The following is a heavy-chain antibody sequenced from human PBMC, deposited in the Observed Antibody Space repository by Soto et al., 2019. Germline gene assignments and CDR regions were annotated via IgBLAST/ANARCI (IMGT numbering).Heavy chain of an antibody. CDR1: GFTFSSYG. V-gene: IGHV3-30*18. Sequence: QVQLVESGGGVVQPGSSLRLSCAASGFTFSSYGMHWVRQAPGKGLEWVAVISYDGSNKYYADSVKGRFTISRDNSKNTLYLQMNSLRAEDTAVYYCAKYGGSDDYYGMDVCRQGTTVTVSS. CDR3: AKYGGSDDYYGMDV. CDR2: ISYDGSNK. J-gene: IGHJ6*02. D-gene: IGHD2-15*01.